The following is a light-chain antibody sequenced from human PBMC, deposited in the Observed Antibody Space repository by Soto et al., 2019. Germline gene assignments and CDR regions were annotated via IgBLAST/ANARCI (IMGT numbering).Light chain of an antibody. CDR1: HNINNW. Sequence: DIQMTQSPSTLSASVGDRVTITCRASHNINNWLAWYQQKPGKAPNLLIYDASSLQSGVPSRFSGSGSGTEFTLTISSLQHDDFATYYCQQYNLWTFGQGTKVEIK. J-gene: IGKJ1*01. V-gene: IGKV1-5*01. CDR2: DAS. CDR3: QQYNLWT.